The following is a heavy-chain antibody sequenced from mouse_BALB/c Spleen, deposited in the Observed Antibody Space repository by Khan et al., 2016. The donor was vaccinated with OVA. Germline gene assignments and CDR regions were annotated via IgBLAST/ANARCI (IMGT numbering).Heavy chain of an antibody. CDR2: IWAGGST. CDR1: GFSLTSYC. J-gene: IGHJ2*01. CDR3: DRLEDI. Sequence: QVQLKQSGPGLVTPSQSLSITCNVSGFSLTSYCVHWVSQTPGKGLEWLGVIWAGGSTNYNSDLLYRMSISKDNSKSQVCLKMNSLQTYDTAMYYCDRLEDIWGQGTTLTVSS. D-gene: IGHD1-3*01. V-gene: IGHV2-9*02.